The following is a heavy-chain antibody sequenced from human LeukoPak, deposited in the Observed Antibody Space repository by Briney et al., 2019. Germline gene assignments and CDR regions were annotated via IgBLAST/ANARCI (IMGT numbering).Heavy chain of an antibody. J-gene: IGHJ4*02. CDR2: ISGNGGNT. CDR3: ARRYDSETYYNPLFDY. Sequence: PGGSLRLSCAASGFTFSDYAMSWVRQAPGKGLEWVSLISGNGGNTYYADSVKGRFTVSRDNSKNTLYLQMSSLRAEDTAVYYCARRYDSETYYNPLFDYWGQGTLVTVSS. D-gene: IGHD3-10*01. V-gene: IGHV3-23*01. CDR1: GFTFSDYA.